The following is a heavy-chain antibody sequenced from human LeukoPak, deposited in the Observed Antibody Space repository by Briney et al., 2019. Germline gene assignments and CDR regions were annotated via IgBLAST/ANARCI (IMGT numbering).Heavy chain of an antibody. V-gene: IGHV4-34*01. CDR2: IDHSGST. J-gene: IGHJ3*02. D-gene: IGHD4-17*01. CDR1: GGSFSGYY. Sequence: PSETLSLTCAVYGGSFSGYYWSWIRQPPGKGLEWIGEIDHSGSTNYNPSLKSRVTISVDTSKNQFSLKLSSVTAADTAVYYCARQITVTTSGGDAFDIWGQGTMVTVSS. CDR3: ARQITVTTSGGDAFDI.